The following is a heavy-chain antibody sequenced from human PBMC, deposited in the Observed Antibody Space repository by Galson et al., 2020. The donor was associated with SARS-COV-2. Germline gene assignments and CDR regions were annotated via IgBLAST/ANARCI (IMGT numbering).Heavy chain of an antibody. CDR2: ISSSSSTI. J-gene: IGHJ6*03. CDR1: GFTFSSYS. Sequence: LSLTCAASGFTFSSYSMNWVRQAPGKGLEWVSYISSSSSTIYYADSVKCRFTISRDNAKNSLYLQMNSLRAEDTAVYYCARAPDYYYYYMDVWGKGTTVTISS. V-gene: IGHV3-48*01. CDR3: ARAPDYYYYYMDV.